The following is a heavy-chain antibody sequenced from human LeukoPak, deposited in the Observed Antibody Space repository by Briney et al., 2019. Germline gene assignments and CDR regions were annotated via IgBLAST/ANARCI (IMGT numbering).Heavy chain of an antibody. CDR2: IYYSGNT. CDR1: GGSISSYY. D-gene: IGHD1-26*01. CDR3: ARHLNSGSYTDAFDI. Sequence: SETLSLTCTVSGGSISSYYWSWIRQPPGKGLEWVGYIYYSGNTNYNPSLKSRITISVDTSKNQFSLKVSSVTAADSAVYYCARHLNSGSYTDAFDIWGQGAMGTVSA. V-gene: IGHV4-59*08. J-gene: IGHJ3*02.